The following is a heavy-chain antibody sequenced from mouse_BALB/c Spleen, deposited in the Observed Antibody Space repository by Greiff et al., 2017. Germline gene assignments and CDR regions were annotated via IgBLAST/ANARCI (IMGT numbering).Heavy chain of an antibody. V-gene: IGHV1-39*01. CDR2: IDPYYGGT. CDR3: ARKDNYGSSYDDAMDY. CDR1: GYSFTGYN. Sequence: EVQLQESGPELEKPGASVKISCKASGYSFTGYNMNWVKQSNGKSLEWIGNIDPYYGGTSYNQKFKGKATLTVDKSSSTAYMQLKSLTSEDSAVYYCARKDNYGSSYDDAMDYWGQGTSVTVSS. D-gene: IGHD1-1*01. J-gene: IGHJ4*01.